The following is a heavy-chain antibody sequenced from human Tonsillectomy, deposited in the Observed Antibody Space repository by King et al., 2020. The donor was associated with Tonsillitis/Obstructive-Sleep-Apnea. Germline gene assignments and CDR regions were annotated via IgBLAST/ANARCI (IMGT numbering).Heavy chain of an antibody. CDR1: GGSISSSNW. CDR3: ARGYCSSPSCHGDDAFDI. V-gene: IGHV4-4*02. Sequence: QLQESGPGLMKPSGTLSLTCAVSGGSISSSNWWSWVRQPPGKGLEWIGKIYHSGSTDYNPSLTGRVTISVDKSKNHFSLRLSSVTAADTAVYYCARGYCSSPSCHGDDAFDIWGQGTMVTVSS. D-gene: IGHD2-2*01. CDR2: IYHSGST. J-gene: IGHJ3*02.